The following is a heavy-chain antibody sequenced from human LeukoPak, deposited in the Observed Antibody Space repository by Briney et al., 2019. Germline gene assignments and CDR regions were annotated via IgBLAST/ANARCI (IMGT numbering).Heavy chain of an antibody. J-gene: IGHJ4*02. CDR1: GFNFNVYW. V-gene: IGHV3-74*03. CDR3: ARDRGTTSSAGYYFDY. CDR2: TTSDGSTT. Sequence: PGGSLRLSCAASGFNFNVYWMYWVRQVPGKGLVWVSRTTSDGSTTTYADSVKGRFTSSRDNAKNTLFLQMNTLRAEDTAVYYCARDRGTTSSAGYYFDYWGQGTLVTVSS. D-gene: IGHD6-6*01.